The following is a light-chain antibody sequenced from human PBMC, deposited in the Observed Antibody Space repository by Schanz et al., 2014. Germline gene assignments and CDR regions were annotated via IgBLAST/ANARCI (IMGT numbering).Light chain of an antibody. CDR1: NSDVGGYNH. CDR2: DVN. CDR3: SSYKSSSTLYV. J-gene: IGLJ1*01. Sequence: QAALTQPASVSGSPGQSITISCTGTNSDVGGYNHVSWYQQYPGKAPKLMIYDVNNRPSGVSDRFSGSKSGNTASLTISGLQAEDEADYYCSSYKSSSTLYVFGTGTKLTVL. V-gene: IGLV2-14*01.